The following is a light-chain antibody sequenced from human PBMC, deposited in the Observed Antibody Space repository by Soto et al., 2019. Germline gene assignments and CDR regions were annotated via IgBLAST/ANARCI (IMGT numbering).Light chain of an antibody. J-gene: IGLJ2*01. CDR1: SGSIASNY. V-gene: IGLV6-57*02. Sequence: NFMLTQPHSVSESPGKTVTISCTDSSGSIASNYVQWYQQRPGSAPTTVIYEDNQRPSGVPDRFSGSIDSSSNSASLTISGLKTEDEADYYCQSYDSSNVVFGGGTKVTVL. CDR2: EDN. CDR3: QSYDSSNVV.